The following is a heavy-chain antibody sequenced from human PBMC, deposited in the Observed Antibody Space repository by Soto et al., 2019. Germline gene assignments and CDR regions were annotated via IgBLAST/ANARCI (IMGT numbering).Heavy chain of an antibody. V-gene: IGHV1-18*01. CDR1: GYTFSTSG. J-gene: IGHJ5*02. CDR2: IRPDNGNT. Sequence: ASVKVSCKTSGYTFSTSGISWVRQAPGQGLEWVGWIRPDNGNTKSAQRLQGRVTLTTDTSASTAYMELRSLTSDDTAMYYCERDSGYNWFDTWGQGTLVTVSS. D-gene: IGHD1-1*01. CDR3: ERDSGYNWFDT.